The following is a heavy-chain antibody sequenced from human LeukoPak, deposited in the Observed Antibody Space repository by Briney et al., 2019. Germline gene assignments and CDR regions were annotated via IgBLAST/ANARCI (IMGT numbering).Heavy chain of an antibody. Sequence: PSETLSLTCAVYGGSFSGYYWSWIRQPPGKGLEWIGEINHSGSTNYNPSLKSRVTISVDTSKNQFSLKLSSVTAADTAVYYCARGRYSSGSEMPFTPRNWFDPWGQGTLVTVSS. V-gene: IGHV4-34*01. D-gene: IGHD6-19*01. CDR2: INHSGST. CDR3: ARGRYSSGSEMPFTPRNWFDP. J-gene: IGHJ5*02. CDR1: GGSFSGYY.